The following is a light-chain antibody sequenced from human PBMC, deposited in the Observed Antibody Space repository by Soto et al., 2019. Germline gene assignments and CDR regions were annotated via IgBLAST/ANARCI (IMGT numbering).Light chain of an antibody. V-gene: IGKV3-20*01. CDR2: GAS. J-gene: IGKJ4*01. CDR3: QYYGSSPRVT. CDR1: QIVSSTC. Sequence: EIVLTQSPGTLSLSPGERATLSCRASQIVSSTCVTWYQQKPGQAPRRLIYGASIRATGIPDRFSGSGSGTDFTLTISRLAPEDFAVYYCQYYGSSPRVTFGGGTKVEIK.